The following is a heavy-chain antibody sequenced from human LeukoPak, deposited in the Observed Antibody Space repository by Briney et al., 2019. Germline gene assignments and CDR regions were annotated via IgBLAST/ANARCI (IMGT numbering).Heavy chain of an antibody. CDR1: GGTFSSYA. D-gene: IGHD2/OR15-2a*01. V-gene: IGHV1-69*04. CDR2: IIPILGIA. Sequence: SVKVSCKASGGTFSSYAISWVRQAPGQGLEWMGRIIPILGIANYAQKFQGRVTITADKSMSTAYMELSSLRSEDTAVYYCARVLRKMGTEGTFDYWGQEPLVTVSS. J-gene: IGHJ4*02. CDR3: ARVLRKMGTEGTFDY.